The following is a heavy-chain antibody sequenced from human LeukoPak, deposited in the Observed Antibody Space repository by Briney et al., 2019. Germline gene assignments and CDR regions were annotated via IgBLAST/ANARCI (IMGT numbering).Heavy chain of an antibody. V-gene: IGHV3-21*01. J-gene: IGHJ6*03. Sequence: GGSLRLSCAASGFTFSIYSMNWVRQAPGKGLEWVSSITSSSSYIYYADSVKGRFTISRDNAKKSLYLQMNSLRVEDTAVYYCARSELGYNYYYMDVWGKGTTVTISS. D-gene: IGHD3-10*01. CDR2: ITSSSSYI. CDR3: ARSELGYNYYYMDV. CDR1: GFTFSIYS.